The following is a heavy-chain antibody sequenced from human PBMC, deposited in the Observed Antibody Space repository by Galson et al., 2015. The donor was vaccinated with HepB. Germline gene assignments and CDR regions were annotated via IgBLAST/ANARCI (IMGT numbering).Heavy chain of an antibody. J-gene: IGHJ6*02. Sequence: SVKVSCKASGYTFTDYFIHWVRQAPGQGLEWMGRINPNSGGTDYAQKFRGRVTMTGDTSISTAYMELNSLRSGDTAVYYCANRGLVGTNTQAPGWAYGLDVWGQGATVTVSS. D-gene: IGHD1-26*01. CDR2: INPNSGGT. V-gene: IGHV1-2*06. CDR1: GYTFTDYF. CDR3: ANRGLVGTNTQAPGWAYGLDV.